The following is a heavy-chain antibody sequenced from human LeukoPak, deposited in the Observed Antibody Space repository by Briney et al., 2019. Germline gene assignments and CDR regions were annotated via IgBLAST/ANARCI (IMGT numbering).Heavy chain of an antibody. J-gene: IGHJ5*02. Sequence: GASVKVSCKASGYTFTSYDINWVRQATGQGLEWMGWMNPNSGNTGYAQKFQGRVTMTRNTSISTAYMELSSLRSEDTAVYYCARGPIVVVPAATTYNWFDPWGQGTLVTVSS. CDR1: GYTFTSYD. CDR2: MNPNSGNT. CDR3: ARGPIVVVPAATTYNWFDP. D-gene: IGHD2-2*01. V-gene: IGHV1-8*01.